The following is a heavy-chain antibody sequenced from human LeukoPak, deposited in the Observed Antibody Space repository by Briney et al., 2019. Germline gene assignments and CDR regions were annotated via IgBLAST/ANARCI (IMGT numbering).Heavy chain of an antibody. V-gene: IGHV4-39*01. Sequence: SSETLSLTCRVSGGSISRSSYDWGWIRQPPGKGLEWIGSLYNTETTYYNPSLQSRVTISVDTSKNQLSLKLSSVTAADTAVYYCARLPTLTSGGNFDYWGQGTLVTVSS. CDR3: ARLPTLTSGGNFDY. CDR2: LYNTETT. J-gene: IGHJ4*02. D-gene: IGHD1-14*01. CDR1: GGSISRSSYD.